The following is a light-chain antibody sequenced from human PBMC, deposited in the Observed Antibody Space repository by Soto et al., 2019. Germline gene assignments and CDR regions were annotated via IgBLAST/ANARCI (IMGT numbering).Light chain of an antibody. J-gene: IGLJ3*02. V-gene: IGLV1-44*01. CDR3: QSYDSSLNWV. CDR1: SSNIGSNT. Sequence: QSVLTQPPSASGTPGQRVTISCSGSSSNIGSNTVNWYQQLPGTAPKLLIYSNNQRPSGVPDRFSGSKSGTSASLAISGLQSEDEADYYCQSYDSSLNWVFGGGTKVTVL. CDR2: SNN.